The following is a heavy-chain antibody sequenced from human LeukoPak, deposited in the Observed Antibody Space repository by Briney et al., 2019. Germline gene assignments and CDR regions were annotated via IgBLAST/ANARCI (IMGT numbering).Heavy chain of an antibody. Sequence: GGSLRLSCAASGFTFSSYAMHWVRQAPGKGLEWVAVISYDGSNKYYADSVKGRFTISRDNSKNTLYLQMNSLRAEDTAVYYCAKDRSVQYYYYYMDVWGKGTTVTVSS. CDR2: ISYDGSNK. J-gene: IGHJ6*03. V-gene: IGHV3-30-3*01. CDR1: GFTFSSYA. CDR3: AKDRSVQYYYYYMDV.